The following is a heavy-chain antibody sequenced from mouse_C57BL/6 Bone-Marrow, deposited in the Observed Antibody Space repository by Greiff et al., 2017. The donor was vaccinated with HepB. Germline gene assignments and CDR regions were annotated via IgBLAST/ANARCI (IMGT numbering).Heavy chain of an antibody. Sequence: QLQQSGAELARPGASVKMSCKASGYTFTSYTMHWVKQRPGQGLEWIGYINPSSGYTKYNQKFKDKATLTADKSSSTAYMQLSSLTSEDSAVYYCARSYDYAWFAYWGQGTLVTVSA. CDR3: ARSYDYAWFAY. J-gene: IGHJ3*01. CDR2: INPSSGYT. D-gene: IGHD2-4*01. CDR1: GYTFTSYT. V-gene: IGHV1-4*01.